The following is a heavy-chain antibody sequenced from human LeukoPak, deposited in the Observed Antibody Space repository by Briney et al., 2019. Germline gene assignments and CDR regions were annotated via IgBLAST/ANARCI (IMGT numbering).Heavy chain of an antibody. CDR3: ARVKGYGDYSYSYYYAMDV. CDR1: GGSISRYY. Sequence: SETLSLTCTVSGGSISRYYWSWIRQPPGKGLEWIGYIYYSGTTNYSPSLKSRVTISVDTSKNQFSLKLSSVTAADTAVYYCARVKGYGDYSYSYYYAMDVWGQGTTVTVSS. J-gene: IGHJ6*02. V-gene: IGHV4-59*01. D-gene: IGHD4-17*01. CDR2: IYYSGTT.